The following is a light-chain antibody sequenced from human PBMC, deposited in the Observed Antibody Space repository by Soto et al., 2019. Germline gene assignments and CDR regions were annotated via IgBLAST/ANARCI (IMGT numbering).Light chain of an antibody. J-gene: IGLJ1*01. CDR1: SSDVGRYNF. CDR3: SSYVGSNNYV. CDR2: EVT. Sequence: QSALTQPPSASGSPGQSVTISCIGTSSDVGRYNFVSWYQHHPGKAPKLIIYEVTKRPSGVPDRFSGSKSGNTASLTVSGLQADDEADYFCSSYVGSNNYVFGTVTKLTVL. V-gene: IGLV2-8*01.